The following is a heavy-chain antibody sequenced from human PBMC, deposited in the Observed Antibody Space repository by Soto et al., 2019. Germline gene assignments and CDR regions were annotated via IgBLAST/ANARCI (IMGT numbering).Heavy chain of an antibody. CDR1: GFTFSSYS. D-gene: IGHD1-26*01. CDR2: ISSTSSYI. Sequence: EVQLVESGGGLVKPVGSLRLSCAASGFTFSSYSMNWVRQAPGKGLEWVPSISSTSSYIYYADSGKGRFTISRDNAKNSLFLQMNSLRAEDTAVYYCAREKSGADAWFFDVWGRGTLVTVSS. V-gene: IGHV3-21*02. CDR3: AREKSGADAWFFDV. J-gene: IGHJ2*01.